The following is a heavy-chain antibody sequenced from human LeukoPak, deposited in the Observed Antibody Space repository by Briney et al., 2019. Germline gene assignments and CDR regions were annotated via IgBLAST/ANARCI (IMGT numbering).Heavy chain of an antibody. Sequence: ASVKVSCKASGYTFTSYYMHWVRQAPGQGLEWMGIINPSGGSTSYAQKFQGRVTMTRDTSTSTVYMELSSLRSEDTAVYYCARVGIAAAGPTIYYYYGMDAWGQGTTVTVSS. CDR1: GYTFTSYY. V-gene: IGHV1-46*01. CDR3: ARVGIAAAGPTIYYYYGMDA. J-gene: IGHJ6*02. CDR2: INPSGGST. D-gene: IGHD6-13*01.